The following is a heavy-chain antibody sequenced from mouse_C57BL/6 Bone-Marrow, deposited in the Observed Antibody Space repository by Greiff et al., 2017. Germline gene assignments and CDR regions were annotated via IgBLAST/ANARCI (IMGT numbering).Heavy chain of an antibody. CDR1: GFNIKDDY. V-gene: IGHV14-4*01. CDR3: TTSNWDFDY. CDR2: IDPENGDT. D-gene: IGHD4-1*02. J-gene: IGHJ2*01. Sequence: EVQRVESGAELVRPGASVKLSCTASGFNIKDDYMHWVKQRPEQGLEWIGWIDPENGDTEYASKFQGKATITADTSSNTAYLQLSSLTSEDTAVYYCTTSNWDFDYWGQGTTLTVSS.